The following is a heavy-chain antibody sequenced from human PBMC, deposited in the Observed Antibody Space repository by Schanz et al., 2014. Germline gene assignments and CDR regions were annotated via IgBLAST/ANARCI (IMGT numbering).Heavy chain of an antibody. CDR1: GFSVGNKY. CDR2: IYIGGNT. Sequence: EVQLVESGGGLVQPGGSLRLSCAASGFSVGNKYMNWVRQAPGKGLEWVSFIYIGGNTYYADSVKGRFTISRDNSKNTVYIQMNSLRAEDTAVDYCARGGPAYYFDDWGQGTLVTVSS. CDR3: ARGGPAYYFDD. J-gene: IGHJ4*02. V-gene: IGHV3-66*01.